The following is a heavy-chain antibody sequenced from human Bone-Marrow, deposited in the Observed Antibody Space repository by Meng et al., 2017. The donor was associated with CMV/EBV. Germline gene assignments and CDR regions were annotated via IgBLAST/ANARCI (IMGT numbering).Heavy chain of an antibody. J-gene: IGHJ4*02. D-gene: IGHD1-26*01. Sequence: ASVKVSCKASGYSFTIYDINWVRQAPGQGLEWMGWVNPTSGNRGYAQNFQGRVTMTTNTSISTAYVELSSLTSDDTAVYYCAARPYRDAYWGPGPLVTGFS. CDR2: VNPTSGNR. CDR1: GYSFTIYD. V-gene: IGHV1-8*01. CDR3: AARPYRDAY.